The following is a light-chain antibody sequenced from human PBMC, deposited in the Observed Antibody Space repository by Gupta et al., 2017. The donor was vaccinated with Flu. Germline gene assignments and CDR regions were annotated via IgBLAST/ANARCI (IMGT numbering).Light chain of an antibody. J-gene: IGLJ3*02. Sequence: SSNIGSNYVYGYQQLPGTAPKLLIYRNNQRPSGVPDRFSGSKSGTSASLAISGLRSEDEADYYCAAWDDSLSGHWVFGGGTKLTVL. CDR2: RNN. CDR1: SSNIGSNY. CDR3: AAWDDSLSGHWV. V-gene: IGLV1-47*01.